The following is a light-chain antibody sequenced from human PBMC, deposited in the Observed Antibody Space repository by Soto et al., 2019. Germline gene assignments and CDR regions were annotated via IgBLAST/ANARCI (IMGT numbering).Light chain of an antibody. CDR2: AAS. CDR1: QGISNF. Sequence: DIQMTQSPSSLSASVGDRVTITCRASQGISNFLNWYQQKPGEAPKVLIYAASSLQTGVPSRFSGSGSGTVFTLIINSLQPEDFATYFCHQSFTNPTTFGQGTEVDI. V-gene: IGKV1-39*01. J-gene: IGKJ1*01. CDR3: HQSFTNPTT.